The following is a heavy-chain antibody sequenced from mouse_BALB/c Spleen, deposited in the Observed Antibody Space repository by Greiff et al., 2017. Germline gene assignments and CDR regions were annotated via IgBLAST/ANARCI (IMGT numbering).Heavy chain of an antibody. D-gene: IGHD2-4*01. CDR2: INPSTGYT. J-gene: IGHJ4*01. CDR1: GYTFTSYW. Sequence: VMLVESGAELAKPGASVKMSCKASGYTFTSYWMHWVKQRPGQGLEWIGYINPSTGYTEYNQKFKDKATLTADKSSSTAYMQLSSLTSEDSAVYYCARRAYDYDDAMDYWGQGTSVTVSS. V-gene: IGHV1-7*01. CDR3: ARRAYDYDDAMDY.